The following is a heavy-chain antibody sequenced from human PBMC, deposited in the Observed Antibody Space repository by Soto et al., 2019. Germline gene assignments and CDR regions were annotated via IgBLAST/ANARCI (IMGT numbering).Heavy chain of an antibody. CDR2: ISGSGGRT. D-gene: IGHD5-12*01. CDR3: AKDVWGYEYFDY. V-gene: IGHV3-23*01. J-gene: IGHJ4*02. CDR1: GFTLSTYG. Sequence: EVQLLESGGGLVQPGGSLRLSCAASGFTLSTYGVNWVRQAPGKGLEWVTGISGSGGRTYYADSVRGRFTISGDNSKNTLYLQMNSLRAEDTALYHCAKDVWGYEYFDYWGQGTLVTVSS.